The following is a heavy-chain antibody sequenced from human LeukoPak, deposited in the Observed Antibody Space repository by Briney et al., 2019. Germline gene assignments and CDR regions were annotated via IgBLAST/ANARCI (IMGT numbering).Heavy chain of an antibody. V-gene: IGHV3-23*01. CDR2: IFGSGGSA. J-gene: IGHJ4*02. CDR3: ARGVIAAAGFFDY. Sequence: GGSLRLSCAASGFTFNSYAMYWVRQAPGKGLEWVSGIFGSGGSAHYADSVKGRFTISRDNSKNTLYLQMNSLRAEDTAVYYCARGVIAAAGFFDYWGQGTLVTVSS. D-gene: IGHD6-13*01. CDR1: GFTFNSYA.